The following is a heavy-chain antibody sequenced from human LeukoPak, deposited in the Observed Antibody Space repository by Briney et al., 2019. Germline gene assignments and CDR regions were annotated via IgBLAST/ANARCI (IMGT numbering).Heavy chain of an antibody. J-gene: IGHJ5*02. CDR1: GFTFNTYA. Sequence: GGTLRLSCGASGFTFNTYAMSGVRQAPERGLEWVSPICGSGGTIYYADSVKGRFTISRDISKYTLYLQMNTLSAENSAIYYFAKGTLEHCTGAICYPIDGWGQGSLVTVSS. D-gene: IGHD2-8*02. CDR3: AKGTLEHCTGAICYPIDG. CDR2: ICGSGGTI. V-gene: IGHV3-23*01.